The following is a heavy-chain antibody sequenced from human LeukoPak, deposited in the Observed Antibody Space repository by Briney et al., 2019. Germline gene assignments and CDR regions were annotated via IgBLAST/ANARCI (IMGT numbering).Heavy chain of an antibody. Sequence: GGSLRLSCAASGFTFSDYYMSWIRQAPGKGLEWVSYISSSGSTIYYADSVKGRFTISRDNAKNSLYLQMNILRAEDTAVYYCARDPMTTEGYYYYYMDVWGKGTTVTVSS. CDR2: ISSSGSTI. V-gene: IGHV3-11*04. CDR3: ARDPMTTEGYYYYYMDV. J-gene: IGHJ6*03. D-gene: IGHD4-11*01. CDR1: GFTFSDYY.